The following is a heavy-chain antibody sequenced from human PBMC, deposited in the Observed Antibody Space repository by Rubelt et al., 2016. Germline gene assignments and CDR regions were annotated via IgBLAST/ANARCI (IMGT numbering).Heavy chain of an antibody. CDR3: ARAQRIRLLMVYAPTFDY. V-gene: IGHV1-3*01. CDR1: GYTFTSYA. D-gene: IGHD2-8*01. CDR2: INAGNGNT. Sequence: QVQLVQSGAEVKKPGASVKVSCKASGYTFTSYAMHWVRQAPGQRLEWMGWINAGNGNTKYSQKFQGRVTITTDTCASTAYMELSSLRYEDTAVYYCARAQRIRLLMVYAPTFDYWGQGTLVTVSS. J-gene: IGHJ4*02.